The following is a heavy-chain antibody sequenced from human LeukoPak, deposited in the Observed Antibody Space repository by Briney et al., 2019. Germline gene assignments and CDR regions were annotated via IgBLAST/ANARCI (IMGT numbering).Heavy chain of an antibody. CDR2: IKQDASEK. J-gene: IGHJ4*02. CDR3: ARHNPLWGY. V-gene: IGHV3-7*04. CDR1: GFTFSNYW. Sequence: GGSLRLSCAASGFTFSNYWMSWVRQAPGKGLEWVANIKQDASEKYYVDSVKGRFTISRDNAKNSLHLQMNSLRAEGTAQYYCARHNPLWGYWGQGTLVTVSS. D-gene: IGHD7-27*01.